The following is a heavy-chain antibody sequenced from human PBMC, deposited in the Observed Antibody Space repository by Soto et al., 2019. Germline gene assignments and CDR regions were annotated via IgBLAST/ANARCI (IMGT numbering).Heavy chain of an antibody. CDR3: ARTXTYYSNYLNYYYYGMDV. D-gene: IGHD4-4*01. J-gene: IGHJ6*02. CDR2: IYYSGST. Sequence: PSETLSLTRTVSGGSISSSSYYWGWISQPPGKGLEWIGSIYYSGSTYYNPSLKSRVTISVDTSKNQFSLKLSSVTAADTAVYYCARTXTYYSNYLNYYYYGMDVWGQGTTVTVSS. V-gene: IGHV4-39*01. CDR1: GGSISSSSYY.